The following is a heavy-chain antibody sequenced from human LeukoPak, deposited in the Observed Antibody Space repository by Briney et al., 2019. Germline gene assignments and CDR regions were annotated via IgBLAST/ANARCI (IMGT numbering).Heavy chain of an antibody. CDR3: ASTMVRGYIGDY. J-gene: IGHJ4*02. V-gene: IGHV3-23*01. CDR1: GFTFSSYG. D-gene: IGHD3-10*01. CDR2: ISPSGGGT. Sequence: GGTLRLSCAASGFTFSSYGMNWVRQAPGKGLEWISGISPSGGGTYYADSVKGRFTISRDNAKNSLYLQMNSLRAEDTAVYYCASTMVRGYIGDYWGQGTLVTVSS.